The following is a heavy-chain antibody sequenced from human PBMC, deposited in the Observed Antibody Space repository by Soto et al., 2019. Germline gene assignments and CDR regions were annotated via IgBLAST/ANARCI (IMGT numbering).Heavy chain of an antibody. J-gene: IGHJ6*02. Sequence: ESGGGLVQPGGSLRLSCAASGFTFSSYWMSWVRQAPGKGLEWVANIKQDGSEKYYVDSVKGRFTISRDNAKNSLYLQMNSLRAKDTAVYYCARENAHYGILTGYRPGGYVWGQGTTVTVAS. D-gene: IGHD3-9*01. CDR3: ARENAHYGILTGYRPGGYV. V-gene: IGHV3-7*05. CDR1: GFTFSSYW. CDR2: IKQDGSEK.